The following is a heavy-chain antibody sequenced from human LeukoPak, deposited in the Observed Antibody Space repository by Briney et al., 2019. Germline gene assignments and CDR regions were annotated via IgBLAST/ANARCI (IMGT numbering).Heavy chain of an antibody. CDR2: IYYSGST. D-gene: IGHD3-10*01. J-gene: IGHJ3*01. Sequence: SETLSLTCTVSGGSISSYYWSWIRQPPGKGLEWIGYIYYSGSTNYNPSLKSRVTISVDTSKNQFSLKLSSVTAADTAVYYCARTEKYYGSGSYAFDVWGQGTMVTVSS. CDR1: GGSISSYY. V-gene: IGHV4-59*12. CDR3: ARTEKYYGSGSYAFDV.